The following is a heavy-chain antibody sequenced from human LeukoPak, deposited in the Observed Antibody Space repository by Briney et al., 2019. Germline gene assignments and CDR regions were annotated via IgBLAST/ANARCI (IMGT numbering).Heavy chain of an antibody. V-gene: IGHV3-11*06. J-gene: IGHJ4*02. CDR3: ARQQTSAATGGFDF. D-gene: IGHD6-13*01. CDR1: GFTFNDYY. Sequence: GGSLRLSCAASGFTFNDYYMSWIRQAPGKGLEWVSYINSHGSYTIFADSVKGRFTISRDNAKNSLYLQMNNLRAEDTSLYYCARQQTSAATGGFDFWGQGTLVTVSS. CDR2: INSHGSYT.